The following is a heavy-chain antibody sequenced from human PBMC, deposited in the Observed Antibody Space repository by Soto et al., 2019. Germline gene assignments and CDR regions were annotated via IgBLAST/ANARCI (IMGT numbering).Heavy chain of an antibody. CDR1: GGSVSSSSYY. CDR3: ARDNPNYDFWSGSINWFDP. V-gene: IGHV4-30-4*08. D-gene: IGHD3-3*01. CDR2: IYYSGST. Sequence: PSETLSLTCTVSGGSVSSSSYYWGWVRQPPGKGLEWIGYIYYSGSTYYNPSLKSRVTISVDTSKNQFSLKLSSVTAADTAVYYCARDNPNYDFWSGSINWFDPWGQGTLVTVSS. J-gene: IGHJ5*02.